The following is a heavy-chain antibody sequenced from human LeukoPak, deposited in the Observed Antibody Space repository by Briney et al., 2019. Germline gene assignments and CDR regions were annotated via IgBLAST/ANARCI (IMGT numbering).Heavy chain of an antibody. CDR1: GGSVSNKY. CDR3: ARSGSGYLRYYFDY. V-gene: IGHV4-59*02. J-gene: IGHJ4*02. CDR2: ICYSGST. Sequence: SETLSLTCTVSGGSVSNKYWSWIRQPPGKGLEWIGYICYSGSTNYNPSLKSRVTILVDTSKNQFSLKLRSVTAADTAVYYCARSGSGYLRYYFDYWGQGTLVTVSS. D-gene: IGHD5-12*01.